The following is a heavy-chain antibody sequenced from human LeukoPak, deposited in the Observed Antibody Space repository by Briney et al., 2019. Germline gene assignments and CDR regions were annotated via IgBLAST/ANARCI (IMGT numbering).Heavy chain of an antibody. CDR1: GYTFTGYY. D-gene: IGHD6-19*01. CDR3: SRVGSQWLGQRPIDY. V-gene: IGHV1-2*02. Sequence: ASVQVSCKASGYTFTGYYMHWVRQAPGQGLEWMGWINPNSGGTHYAQKFQGRVTLTRDTSISTAYMELSRLRSDATAVYCGSRVGSQWLGQRPIDYWGQGTLVTVSS. J-gene: IGHJ4*02. CDR2: INPNSGGT.